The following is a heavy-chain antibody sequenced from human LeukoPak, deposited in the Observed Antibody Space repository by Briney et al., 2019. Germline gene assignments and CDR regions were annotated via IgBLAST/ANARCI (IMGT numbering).Heavy chain of an antibody. CDR1: GFTFSSYS. D-gene: IGHD3-3*02. CDR2: ISNSGSTK. Sequence: GGSLRLSCAASGFTFSSYSMNWVRQAPGKGLEWVSYISNSGSTKFYADSVKGRFTISRDNAKNSLYLQMNSLRAEDTAVYYCARDKILAGMDVWGQGTTVTVSS. CDR3: ARDKILAGMDV. V-gene: IGHV3-48*04. J-gene: IGHJ6*02.